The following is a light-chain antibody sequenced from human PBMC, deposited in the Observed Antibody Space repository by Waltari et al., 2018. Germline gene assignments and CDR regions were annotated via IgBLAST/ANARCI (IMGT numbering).Light chain of an antibody. Sequence: QSDLPQPDSVSGAPGQSITLSCTGPSRVLGAFNHVSWYQQHPGKAPKVLMYDVTNRPSGVSYRFSGSKSGNTASLTISGLQAEDEAYYHCASFISGSTSSVLFGGGTKLTVL. CDR2: DVT. V-gene: IGLV2-14*03. CDR3: ASFISGSTSSVL. J-gene: IGLJ3*02. CDR1: SRVLGAFNH.